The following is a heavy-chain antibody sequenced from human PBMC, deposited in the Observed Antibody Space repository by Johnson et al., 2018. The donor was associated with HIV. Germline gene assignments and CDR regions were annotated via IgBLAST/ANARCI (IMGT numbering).Heavy chain of an antibody. CDR1: GFTFSSYS. D-gene: IGHD3-22*01. CDR3: ARDQGYDSSGFYAFDI. CDR2: ISYDGSNK. V-gene: IGHV3-30-3*01. Sequence: VQLVESGGGVVQPGRSLRLSCAASGFTFSSYSMHWVRQAPGKGLEWVAVISYDGSNKYYADSVKGRFTISRDNSKNTLYLQMNSLRAEDTAVYYCARDQGYDSSGFYAFDIWGQGTMVTVSS. J-gene: IGHJ3*02.